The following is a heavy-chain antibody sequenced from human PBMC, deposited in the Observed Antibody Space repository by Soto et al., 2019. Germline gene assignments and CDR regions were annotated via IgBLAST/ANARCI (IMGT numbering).Heavy chain of an antibody. J-gene: IGHJ3*02. V-gene: IGHV3-21*01. CDR2: ISSSSSYI. CDR1: GFTFSSYS. CDR3: ARGEEGYCSGGSCYGYDAFDI. D-gene: IGHD2-15*01. Sequence: GGSLRLSCAASGFTFSSYSMNWVRQAPGKGLEWVSSISSSSSYIYYADSVKGRFTISRDNAKNSLYLQMNSLRAEDTAVYYCARGEEGYCSGGSCYGYDAFDIWGQGTMVTVSS.